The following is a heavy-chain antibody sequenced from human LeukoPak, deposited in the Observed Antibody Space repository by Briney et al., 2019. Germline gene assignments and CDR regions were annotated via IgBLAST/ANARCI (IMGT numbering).Heavy chain of an antibody. D-gene: IGHD6-6*01. Sequence: GGSLRLSCAASGFTFSSYAMTWVRQAPGKGLEWVSAISCSGGSTYYADSVKGRFTISRDNSKNTLYLQMNSLRAEDTAVYYCATPYSSSPPVVLWGQGTLVTVSS. CDR2: ISCSGGST. V-gene: IGHV3-23*01. CDR3: ATPYSSSPPVVL. J-gene: IGHJ4*02. CDR1: GFTFSSYA.